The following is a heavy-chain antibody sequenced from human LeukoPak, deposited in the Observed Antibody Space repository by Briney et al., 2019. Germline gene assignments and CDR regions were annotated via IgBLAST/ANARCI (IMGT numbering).Heavy chain of an antibody. Sequence: PSETLSLTCTVSGGSISSYYWSWIRQPPGKGLEWIGYIYYSGSTNYNPSLKSRVTISVDTSKNQFSLKLSSVTAADTAVYYCARVNYYDSSGRVAGFDPWGQGTLVTVSS. CDR3: ARVNYYDSSGRVAGFDP. V-gene: IGHV4-59*01. CDR1: GGSISSYY. D-gene: IGHD3-22*01. CDR2: IYYSGST. J-gene: IGHJ5*02.